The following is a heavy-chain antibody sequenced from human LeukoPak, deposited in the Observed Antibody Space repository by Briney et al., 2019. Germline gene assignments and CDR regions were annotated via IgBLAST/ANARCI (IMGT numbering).Heavy chain of an antibody. CDR1: GFTFCSFW. CDR2: IKQDGSEQ. J-gene: IGHJ6*03. CDR3: SRVGPSYSYYYLDA. V-gene: IGHV3-7*01. Sequence: PGGSLRRSSSASGFTFCSFWMTCVRQAPGKGVEWVANIKQDGSEQYTADYLQGRFNISRDNDKKLVFVQMPSLRVDDKAVYYCSRVGPSYSYYYLDAWGNGTTVIVSS.